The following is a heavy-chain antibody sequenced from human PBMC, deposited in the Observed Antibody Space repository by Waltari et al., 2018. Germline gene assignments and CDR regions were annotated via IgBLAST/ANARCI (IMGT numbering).Heavy chain of an antibody. CDR1: GAPITSTKHY. V-gene: IGHV4-39*02. CDR2: ISYNGAT. Sequence: QLQLQESGPGLVKPSETLSLTCSVSGAPITSTKHYWGWIRPPPGQGLEWIATISYNGATYSSPSLRGRVTVSRDTSMNYVSLKLGSVTAADTAVYYCATYIGASVGTAAFDVWGQGTMVTVSS. D-gene: IGHD5-12*01. J-gene: IGHJ3*01. CDR3: ATYIGASVGTAAFDV.